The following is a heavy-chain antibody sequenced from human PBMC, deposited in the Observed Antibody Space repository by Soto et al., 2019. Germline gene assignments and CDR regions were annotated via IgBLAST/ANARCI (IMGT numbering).Heavy chain of an antibody. V-gene: IGHV1-3*01. J-gene: IGHJ6*02. CDR2: INAGNGNT. D-gene: IGHD6-19*01. Sequence: QVQLVQSGAEVKKPGASVKVSCKASGYTFTSYAMHWVRQAPGQRLEWMGWINAGNGNTKYSQKFQGRVTMTRDTSASAAYMELRSLRSEDTAVYYCARVQWLANYDYYYGMDVWGQGTTVTVSS. CDR3: ARVQWLANYDYYYGMDV. CDR1: GYTFTSYA.